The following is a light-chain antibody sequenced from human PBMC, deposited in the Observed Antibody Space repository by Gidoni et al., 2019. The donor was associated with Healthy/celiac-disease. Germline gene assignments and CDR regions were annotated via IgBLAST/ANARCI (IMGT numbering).Light chain of an antibody. Sequence: QSALTQPRSVSGSPGQSVPISCTGTSSDVGGYNYVSWYQQHPGKAPKLMIYDVSKRPSGVPDRFSGSKSGNTASLTISGLQAEDEADYYCCSYAGRGVFGGGTKLTVL. J-gene: IGLJ2*01. CDR1: SSDVGGYNY. CDR2: DVS. V-gene: IGLV2-11*01. CDR3: CSYAGRGV.